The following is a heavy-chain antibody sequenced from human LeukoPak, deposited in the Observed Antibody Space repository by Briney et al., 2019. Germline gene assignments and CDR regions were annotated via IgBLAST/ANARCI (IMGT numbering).Heavy chain of an antibody. CDR1: GFTFSSYA. CDR2: ISHDGSNK. CDR3: ARGGLYDILTGYYTGPIDY. V-gene: IGHV3-30*04. Sequence: GRSVRLSYAASGFTFSSYAMHWVRQAPGKGLEWVAVISHDGSNKYYADSVKGRFTISRDNSKNTLYMQMNSLRAEDTAVYYCARGGLYDILTGYYTGPIDYWGQGTLVTVSS. J-gene: IGHJ4*02. D-gene: IGHD3-9*01.